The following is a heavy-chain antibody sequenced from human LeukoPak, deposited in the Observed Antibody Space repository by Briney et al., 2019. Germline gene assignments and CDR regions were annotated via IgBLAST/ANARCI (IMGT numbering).Heavy chain of an antibody. J-gene: IGHJ2*01. CDR3: AREGFYGVYCPGYLYL. D-gene: IGHD2-21*02. V-gene: IGHV3-13*04. Sequence: PGGSLRLSHAASGFTLSSFEVDWVRQTPGKGLEWVSAIDTAGGTYYPDSVRGRFTISRENAKNSFYLHMNSLTAGDMAVYYCAREGFYGVYCPGYLYLLGRGTLVTVSS. CDR2: IDTAGGT. CDR1: GFTLSSFE.